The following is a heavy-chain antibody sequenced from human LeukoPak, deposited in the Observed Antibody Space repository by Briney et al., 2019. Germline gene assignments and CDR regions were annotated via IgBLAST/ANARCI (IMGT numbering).Heavy chain of an antibody. CDR1: GFTFSSYA. CDR2: ISYDGSNK. D-gene: IGHD3-10*01. V-gene: IGHV3-30*14. CDR3: ARAPMVRGVTGSDY. J-gene: IGHJ4*02. Sequence: GGSLRLSCAASGFTFSSYAVHWVRQAPGKGLEWVAVISYDGSNKYYADSVKGRFTISRDNSKNTLYLQMNSLRAEDTAVYYCARAPMVRGVTGSDYWGQGTLVTVSS.